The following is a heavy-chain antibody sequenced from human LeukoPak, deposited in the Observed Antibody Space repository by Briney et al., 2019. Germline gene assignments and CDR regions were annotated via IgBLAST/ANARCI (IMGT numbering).Heavy chain of an antibody. Sequence: GASVKVPCKASGYTFTSYGTSWVRQAPRQGLEWMGWISAYNGNTNYAQKLQGRVTMTTDTSTSTAYMELRSLRSDDTAVYYCARDSYRNIAAAGPGFDYWGQGTLVTVSS. CDR1: GYTFTSYG. D-gene: IGHD6-13*01. CDR2: ISAYNGNT. V-gene: IGHV1-18*01. CDR3: ARDSYRNIAAAGPGFDY. J-gene: IGHJ4*02.